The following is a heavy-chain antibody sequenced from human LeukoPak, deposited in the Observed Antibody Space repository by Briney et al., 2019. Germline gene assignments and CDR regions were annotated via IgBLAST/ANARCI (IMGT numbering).Heavy chain of an antibody. Sequence: PGGSLRLSCAASGLTFSDYYMTWIRQAPGKGLEWVSSISGSGTTTYSADSVRGRFTVSRGNAKNSVFLYMNSLRAEDTAVYYCAIQITMIVVVPYFDYWGQGTLVTVSS. V-gene: IGHV3-11*04. CDR3: AIQITMIVVVPYFDY. D-gene: IGHD3-22*01. J-gene: IGHJ4*02. CDR2: ISGSGTTT. CDR1: GLTFSDYY.